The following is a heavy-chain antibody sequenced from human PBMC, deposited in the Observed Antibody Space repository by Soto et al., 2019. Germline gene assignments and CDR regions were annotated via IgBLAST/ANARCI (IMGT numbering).Heavy chain of an antibody. J-gene: IGHJ6*03. CDR2: IWYDGSNK. CDR3: AGSTSGPLDYYYYMDV. V-gene: IGHV3-33*01. D-gene: IGHD1-26*01. Sequence: GGSLRLSCAASGFTFSSYGMHWVRQAPGKGLEWVAVIWYDGSNKYYADSVKGRFTISRDNSKNTLYLQMNSLRAEDTAVYYCAGSTSGPLDYYYYMDVWGKGTTVTVSS. CDR1: GFTFSSYG.